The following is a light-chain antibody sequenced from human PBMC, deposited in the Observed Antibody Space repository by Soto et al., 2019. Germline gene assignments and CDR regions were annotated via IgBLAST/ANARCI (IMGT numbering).Light chain of an antibody. V-gene: IGKV3-20*01. CDR2: GAS. J-gene: IGKJ1*01. CDR1: QSVSSSH. Sequence: EIVLTQSPGTLSLSPGERVTLSCRASQSVSSSHLAWYQQKPGQAPRLLIYGASSRATGIPYRFSGSGSGTDFTITISRLEPEDFAVYYCQQFGGSPLWTFGQGTRVEIK. CDR3: QQFGGSPLWT.